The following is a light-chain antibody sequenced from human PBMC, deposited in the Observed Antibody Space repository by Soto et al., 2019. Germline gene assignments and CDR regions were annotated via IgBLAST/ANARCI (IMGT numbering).Light chain of an antibody. CDR3: QQYDNPPSFT. Sequence: DIQMTQSPSSLSASVGDRVTITCQASQDISNYLNWYQQKPGKAPKLLIYDASNLETGVPSRFSGSESGTDFTFTISSLQPEDISTYYCQQYDNPPSFTFGQGTKLEIK. CDR2: DAS. J-gene: IGKJ2*01. V-gene: IGKV1-33*01. CDR1: QDISNY.